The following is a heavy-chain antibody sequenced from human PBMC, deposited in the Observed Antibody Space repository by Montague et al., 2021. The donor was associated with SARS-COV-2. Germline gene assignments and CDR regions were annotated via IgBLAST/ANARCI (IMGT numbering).Heavy chain of an antibody. CDR3: AKHLGDVGATCFDQ. V-gene: IGHV3-7*01. Sequence: SLRLSCAASGFTFGAYYMTWVRQAPGKGLEWVASMSEDVRQKYXXXSXXGRFTISRDNAESSLSLQMNTLRAEDTAIYYCAKHLGDVGATCFDQWGQGTLVTVSS. CDR1: GFTFGAYY. CDR2: MSEDVRQK. J-gene: IGHJ4*02. D-gene: IGHD1-26*01.